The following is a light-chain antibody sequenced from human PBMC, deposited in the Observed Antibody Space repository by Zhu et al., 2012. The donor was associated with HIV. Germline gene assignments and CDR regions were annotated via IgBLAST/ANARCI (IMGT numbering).Light chain of an antibody. V-gene: IGKV3-11*01. CDR2: DAS. CDR1: QSVSSY. CDR3: QQYNTYRT. Sequence: IVLTQSPATLSLSPGERATVSCRASQSVSSYLAWYQQKPGQAPRLLIYDASKRATGIPARFSGSGSGTEFTLTISSLQPDDFATYYCQQYNTYRTFGQGTKVEIK. J-gene: IGKJ1*01.